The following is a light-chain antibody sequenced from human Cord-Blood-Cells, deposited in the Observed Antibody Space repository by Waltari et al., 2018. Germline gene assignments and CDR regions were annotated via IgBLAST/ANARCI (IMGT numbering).Light chain of an antibody. CDR2: DAS. J-gene: IGKJ5*01. Sequence: EIVLTQSPATLSLSPGERATLSCRASQSVSSYLAWYQQKPGQAPRLLIYDASNRATGIPARFSGSGSGTDVTLTISRLEPEDFAVYYCQQRSNWPPITFGQGTRLEI. V-gene: IGKV3-11*01. CDR3: QQRSNWPPIT. CDR1: QSVSSY.